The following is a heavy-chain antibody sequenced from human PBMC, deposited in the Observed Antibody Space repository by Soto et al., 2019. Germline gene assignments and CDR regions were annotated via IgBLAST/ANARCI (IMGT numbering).Heavy chain of an antibody. CDR2: INHSGST. D-gene: IGHD2-15*01. CDR1: GGTFSGYS. CDR3: ARLVVVVAASPYYYYYYYMDV. V-gene: IGHV4-34*01. Sequence: QVQLQQWGAGLLKPSETLSLTCAVYGGTFSGYSWSWIRQPPGKGLEWIGEINHSGSTNYNPSLKSRVTISVDTSKNQFSLKLSSVTAVDTAVYFCARLVVVVAASPYYYYYYYMDVWGKGTTVTVSS. J-gene: IGHJ6*03.